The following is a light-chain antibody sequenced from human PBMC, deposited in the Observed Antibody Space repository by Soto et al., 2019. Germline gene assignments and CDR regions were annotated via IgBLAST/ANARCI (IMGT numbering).Light chain of an antibody. V-gene: IGLV2-23*02. CDR2: EVS. CDR1: SSDVGSHNL. CDR3: CSYGGSRAV. J-gene: IGLJ7*01. Sequence: QSALTQPASVSGSPGQSITISCTGTSSDVGSHNLVSWYQQYPGQAPKLMIYEVSKRPLGVSARFSASKSGNTASLTSSGLQAEDEADYYCCSYGGSRAVFGGGTQLTVL.